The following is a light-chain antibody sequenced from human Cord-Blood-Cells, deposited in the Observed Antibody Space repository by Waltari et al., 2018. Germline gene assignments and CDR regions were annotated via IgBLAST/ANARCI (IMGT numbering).Light chain of an antibody. CDR1: SSDVGGYNY. J-gene: IGLJ3*02. Sequence: QSALTQPASVSGSPGQSITISCTGTSSDVGGYNYVSWYQQHPGKAPKLMIYDVSKRPSCVSNRFSGSKSGNTASLTISGLQDEDEADYYCSSYTSSSTWVFGGGTKLTVL. CDR3: SSYTSSSTWV. CDR2: DVS. V-gene: IGLV2-14*01.